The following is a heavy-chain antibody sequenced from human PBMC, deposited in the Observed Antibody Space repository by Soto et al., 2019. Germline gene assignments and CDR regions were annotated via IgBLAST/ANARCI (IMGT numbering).Heavy chain of an antibody. CDR2: IYHSGST. V-gene: IGHV4-4*02. J-gene: IGHJ6*02. Sequence: QVQLQESGPGLVKPSGTLSLTCAVSGGSISSSNWWSWVRQPPGKGLEWIGEIYHSGSTNYNPSLQCQVPXSXDEXTNQCSLKLSSVTAADTAVYYCARVSGSYYYGMDVWGQGTTVTVSS. D-gene: IGHD1-26*01. CDR1: GGSISSSNW. CDR3: ARVSGSYYYGMDV.